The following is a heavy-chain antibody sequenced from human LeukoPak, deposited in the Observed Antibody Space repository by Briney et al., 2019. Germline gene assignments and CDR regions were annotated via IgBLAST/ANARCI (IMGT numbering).Heavy chain of an antibody. CDR2: IHPSGST. V-gene: IGHV4-4*07. Sequence: PSETLSLTCTVSGDSNSNYYWSWIRQPAGKGLEWIGRIHPSGSTNYNPSLKSRVTLSVDTSKNQFSLKLTSVTAADTAVYYCARGPPPDFDYWGRGTLVTVSS. CDR1: GDSNSNYY. J-gene: IGHJ4*02. CDR3: ARGPPPDFDY.